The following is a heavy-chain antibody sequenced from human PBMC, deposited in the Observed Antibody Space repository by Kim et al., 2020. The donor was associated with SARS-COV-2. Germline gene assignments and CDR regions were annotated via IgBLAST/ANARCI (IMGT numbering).Heavy chain of an antibody. Sequence: DSVKGRFTISRDNSKNTLFLQMNSLRAEDTAMYYCAKDIGRSYWGRWFDPWGQGTLVTVSS. V-gene: IGHV3-30*02. D-gene: IGHD1-26*01. J-gene: IGHJ5*02. CDR3: AKDIGRSYWGRWFDP.